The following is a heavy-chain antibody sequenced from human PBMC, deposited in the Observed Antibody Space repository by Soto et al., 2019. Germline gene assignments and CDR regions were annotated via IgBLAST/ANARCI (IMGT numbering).Heavy chain of an antibody. CDR3: AIIAVAGRSQHIDY. V-gene: IGHV4-4*02. Sequence: QVQLQESGPGLVKPSGTLSLTCAVSGGSISSSNWWSWVRQPPGKGLEWIGEIYHSGSTNYNPSRKRRVTISVYKSKSQCPLKLSSVTAADTAVYYCAIIAVAGRSQHIDYWGQGTLVTVSS. CDR1: GGSISSSNW. CDR2: IYHSGST. J-gene: IGHJ4*02. D-gene: IGHD6-19*01.